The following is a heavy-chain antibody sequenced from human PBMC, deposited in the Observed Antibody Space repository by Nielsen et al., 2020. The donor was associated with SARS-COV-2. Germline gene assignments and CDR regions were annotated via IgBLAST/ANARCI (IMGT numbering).Heavy chain of an antibody. D-gene: IGHD2-15*01. CDR1: GGSISSGGYY. J-gene: IGHJ3*02. Sequence: SETLSLTCTVSGGSISSGGYYWSWIRQHPGKGLEWIGYIYYSGSTYYNPSLKSRVTISVDTSKNQFSLKLSSVTAADTVVYYCARGGSGGSPAAFDIWGQGTMVTVSS. CDR3: ARGGSGGSPAAFDI. V-gene: IGHV4-31*03. CDR2: IYYSGST.